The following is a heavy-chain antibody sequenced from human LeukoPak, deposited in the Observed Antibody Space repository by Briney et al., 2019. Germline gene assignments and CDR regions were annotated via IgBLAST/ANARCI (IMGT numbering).Heavy chain of an antibody. D-gene: IGHD6-13*01. V-gene: IGHV3-66*01. CDR3: ARDLSSSWQDY. CDR1: GFTVSSNY. J-gene: IGHJ4*02. Sequence: PGGSLRLSCAASGFTVSSNYMSWVRQAPGKGLEWVSVIYSGGSTYYADSVKGRFTISRDNPKNTLYLQMNSLRAEDTAVYYCARDLSSSWQDYWGQGTLVTVSS. CDR2: IYSGGST.